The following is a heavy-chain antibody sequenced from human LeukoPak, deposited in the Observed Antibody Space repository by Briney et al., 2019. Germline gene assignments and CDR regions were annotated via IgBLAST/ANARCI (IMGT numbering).Heavy chain of an antibody. CDR1: GGSFSGYY. J-gene: IGHJ4*02. CDR2: INHSGST. Sequence: SETLSLTCAAYGGSFSGYYWSWIRQPPGKGLEWIGEINHSGSTNYNPSLKSRVTISVDTSKNQFSLKLSSVTAADTAVYYCARAVTIFGVVTFRPIYYFDYWGQGTLVTVSS. V-gene: IGHV4-34*01. D-gene: IGHD3-3*01. CDR3: ARAVTIFGVVTFRPIYYFDY.